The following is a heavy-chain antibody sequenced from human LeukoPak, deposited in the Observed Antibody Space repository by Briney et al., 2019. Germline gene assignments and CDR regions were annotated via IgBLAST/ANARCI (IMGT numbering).Heavy chain of an antibody. Sequence: ASVKVSCKVSGYTLTELSMHWVRHAPGKGLEWMGGFDPEDGETIYAQKFQGRVTMTEDTSTDTAYMELSSLRSEDTAWYYCATEYPASNWFDPWGQGTLVTVSS. J-gene: IGHJ5*02. CDR3: ATEYPASNWFDP. V-gene: IGHV1-24*01. CDR1: GYTLTELS. CDR2: FDPEDGET.